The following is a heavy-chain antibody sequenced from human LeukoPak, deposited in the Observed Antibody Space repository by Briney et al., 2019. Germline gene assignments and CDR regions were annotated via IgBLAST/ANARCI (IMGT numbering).Heavy chain of an antibody. V-gene: IGHV4-34*01. J-gene: IGHJ4*02. Sequence: SETLSLTCAVYGGSFSGYYWSWIRQPPGKGLEWIGEINHSGSTNYNASLKSRVTILVDTSKNQFSLKLSSVTAADTAVYYCARVPPPYYDILTGYYNHYFDYWGQGTLVTVSS. CDR2: INHSGST. D-gene: IGHD3-9*01. CDR3: ARVPPPYYDILTGYYNHYFDY. CDR1: GGSFSGYY.